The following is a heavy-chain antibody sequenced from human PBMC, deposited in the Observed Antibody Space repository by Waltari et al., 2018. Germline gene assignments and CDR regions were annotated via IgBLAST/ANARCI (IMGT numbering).Heavy chain of an antibody. CDR1: GDSISNYY. CDR2: LSSSGDT. Sequence: QVQLQESGPGLVKPSETLSLTCTVSGDSISNYYWSWIRQSSEKGLEWIGRLSSSGDTYYNPSLKSRVTMSLDTSKNQFSVQLRSVTAADTAVYYCARGTAYCHGDCGNNWFGPWGQGTLSPSPQ. CDR3: ARGTAYCHGDCGNNWFGP. D-gene: IGHD2-21*01. V-gene: IGHV4-4*07. J-gene: IGHJ5*02.